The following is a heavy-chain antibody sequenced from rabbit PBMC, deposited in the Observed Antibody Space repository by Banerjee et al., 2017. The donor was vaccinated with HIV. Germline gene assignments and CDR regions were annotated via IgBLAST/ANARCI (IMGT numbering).Heavy chain of an antibody. CDR1: GFSFSRSYD. V-gene: IGHV1S45*01. D-gene: IGHD4-2*01. CDR3: ARDDFGGGGGWDLNL. CDR2: LDNDSSGTT. Sequence: QEQLVESGGGLVQPEGSLTLTCTASGFSFSRSYDLCWVRQAPGKGLEWIACLDNDSSGTTYYASWAKGRFTISKTSSTTVTLQMTSLTAADTATYFCARDDFGGGGGWDLNLWGPGTLVTV. J-gene: IGHJ4*01.